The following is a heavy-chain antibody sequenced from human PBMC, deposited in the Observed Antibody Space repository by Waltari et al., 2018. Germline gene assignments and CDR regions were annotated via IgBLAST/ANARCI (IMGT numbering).Heavy chain of an antibody. CDR1: GFELNNTRVG. CDR3: ARIPSSSWYSPPYYYNSDV. V-gene: IGHV2-26*01. Sequence: QVTLKAAGPVLVKPTETLTLTCTVSGFELNNTRVGVSGIRQPPGMALGWLAHICSNDEKTYSTSLQGSLTISKVSSQSQVLLIMPRVDPVATATYYCARIPSSSWYSPPYYYNSDVWGKGTTVTVSS. J-gene: IGHJ6*03. D-gene: IGHD6-13*01. CDR2: ICSNDEK.